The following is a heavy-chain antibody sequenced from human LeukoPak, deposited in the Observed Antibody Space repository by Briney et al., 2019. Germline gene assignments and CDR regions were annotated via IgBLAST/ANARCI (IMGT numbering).Heavy chain of an antibody. CDR3: ARDVPVGDGYNEGYDAFDI. D-gene: IGHD5-24*01. J-gene: IGHJ3*02. CDR2: IIPIFGTA. Sequence: SVKVSCKASGGTFSSYAISWVRQAPGQGLEWMGGIIPIFGTANYAQKFQGRVTITADKSTSTAYMELSSLRSEDTAAYYCARDVPVGDGYNEGYDAFDIWGQGTMVTVSS. CDR1: GGTFSSYA. V-gene: IGHV1-69*06.